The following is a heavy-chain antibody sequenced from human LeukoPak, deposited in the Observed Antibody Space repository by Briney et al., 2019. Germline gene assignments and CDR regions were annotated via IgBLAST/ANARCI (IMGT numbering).Heavy chain of an antibody. Sequence: SETLSLTCTVSGGSISSYYLSWIRQPPGKGLEWIGYIYYSGSTNYNPSLKSRVTISVDTSKNQFSLKLSSVTAADTAAYYCAREGATFDPWGQGTLVTVSS. V-gene: IGHV4-59*01. D-gene: IGHD1-26*01. CDR3: AREGATFDP. J-gene: IGHJ5*02. CDR1: GGSISSYY. CDR2: IYYSGST.